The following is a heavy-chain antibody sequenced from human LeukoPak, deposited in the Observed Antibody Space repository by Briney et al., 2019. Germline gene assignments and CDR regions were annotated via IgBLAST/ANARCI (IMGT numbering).Heavy chain of an antibody. J-gene: IGHJ3*02. CDR2: IKQDGSEK. D-gene: IGHD1-26*01. CDR3: AKDHQVGAPTFDI. Sequence: GGSLRLSCAASGFTFSSYWMSWVRQAPGKGLEWLANIKQDGSEKYYLDSVKGRFTTSRDNAKNSLYLQINSLRAEDTAVYYCAKDHQVGAPTFDIWGQGTMVTVSS. V-gene: IGHV3-7*03. CDR1: GFTFSSYW.